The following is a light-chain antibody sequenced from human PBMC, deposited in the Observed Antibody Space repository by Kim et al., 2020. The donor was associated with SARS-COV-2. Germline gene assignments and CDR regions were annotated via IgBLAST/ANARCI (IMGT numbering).Light chain of an antibody. CDR3: QQRSNWPG. CDR1: QSVSSY. V-gene: IGKV3-11*01. Sequence: SLSPGERATRSCRASQSVSSYLAWYQQKPGQAPRLLIYDASNRATGIPARFSGSGSGTDFTLTISSLEPEDFAVYYCQQRSNWPGFGGGTKVDIK. J-gene: IGKJ4*01. CDR2: DAS.